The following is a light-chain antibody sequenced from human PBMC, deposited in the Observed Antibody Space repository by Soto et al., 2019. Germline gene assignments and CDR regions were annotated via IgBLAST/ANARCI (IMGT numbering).Light chain of an antibody. V-gene: IGKV3-20*01. CDR2: GAS. J-gene: IGKJ1*01. Sequence: IMLTQSPGTLALSKGERATLSCRASQSVSNNYLAWYQQKPGHAPSLLIYGASNRATGIPDRFSGSGSGTDFTLTISRLEPEDFAVYYCQQYGSSGTFGQGTKVDIK. CDR1: QSVSNNY. CDR3: QQYGSSGT.